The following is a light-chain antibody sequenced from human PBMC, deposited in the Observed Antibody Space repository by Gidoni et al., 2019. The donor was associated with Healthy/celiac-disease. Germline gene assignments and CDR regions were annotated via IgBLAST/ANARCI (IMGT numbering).Light chain of an antibody. J-gene: IGLJ1*01. Sequence: SVLTQPPSVSGAPGQRVTISCTGSSSNIGAGYDVHWYQQLPGTASKLLIYGNSNRPSGVPDRFSGSKSGTSASLAITGLQAEDEADYYCQSYDSSLSGGVFGTGTKVTVL. CDR2: GNS. CDR3: QSYDSSLSGGV. V-gene: IGLV1-40*01. CDR1: SSNIGAGYD.